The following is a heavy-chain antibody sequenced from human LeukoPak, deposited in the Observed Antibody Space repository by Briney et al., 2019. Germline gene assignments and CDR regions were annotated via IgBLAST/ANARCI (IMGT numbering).Heavy chain of an antibody. Sequence: AETLTLSCTVSGGSVSSGSDYWSRIRQPPGKGLEWIGYIYYGGSTNYNPCIKDRLSISVDTSKNQFSLKLSSVTAADTAVYYCARERGRYFDCIPGVDYW. CDR1: GGSVSSGSDY. CDR2: IYYGGST. V-gene: IGHV4-61*01. J-gene: IGHJ4*01. D-gene: IGHD3-9*01. CDR3: ARERGRYFDCIPGVDY.